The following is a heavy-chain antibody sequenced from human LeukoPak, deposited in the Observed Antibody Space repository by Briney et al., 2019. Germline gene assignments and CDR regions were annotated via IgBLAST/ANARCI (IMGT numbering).Heavy chain of an antibody. CDR1: GFTFSSYE. CDR3: ATKAGNCGGDCQLTFDY. Sequence: PGGSLRLSCAASGFTFSSYEMNWVRQAPGKGLEWVSAISGSGGRTYYADSVKGRFTISRDNSKNTLYLQMNSLRAEDTAVYYCATKAGNCGGDCQLTFDYWGQGTLVTVSS. CDR2: ISGSGGRT. V-gene: IGHV3-23*01. J-gene: IGHJ4*02. D-gene: IGHD2-21*02.